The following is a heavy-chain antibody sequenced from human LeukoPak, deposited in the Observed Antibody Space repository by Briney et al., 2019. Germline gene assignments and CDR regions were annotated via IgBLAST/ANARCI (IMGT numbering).Heavy chain of an antibody. CDR1: GDSVSSNSAA. J-gene: IGHJ1*01. V-gene: IGHV6-1*01. CDR2: TYYRSKWYN. Sequence: SQTLSLTCAISGDSVSSNSAAWNWIRQSPSRGLEWLGRTYYRSKWYNDYAVSVKSRITINPDTSKNQFSLQLNSVTPEDTAVYYCAQTARCSWSAEYFQHWGQGTLVTVSS. D-gene: IGHD6-13*01. CDR3: AQTARCSWSAEYFQH.